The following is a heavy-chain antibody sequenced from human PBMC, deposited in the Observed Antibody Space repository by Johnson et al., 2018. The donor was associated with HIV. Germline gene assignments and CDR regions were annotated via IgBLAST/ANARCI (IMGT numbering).Heavy chain of an antibody. Sequence: QVQLVESGGGVVQPGRSLRLSCEASGFTFSTYGAHWVRQAPGKGLEWVAGIWYAGSNKYYADSVKGRVSISRDNSKNMLYLQMNSLRAEDTAVYYCAKCIWGSSLIDAFDIWGQGTMVTVSS. J-gene: IGHJ3*02. CDR2: IWYAGSNK. V-gene: IGHV3-33*06. D-gene: IGHD6-13*01. CDR1: GFTFSTYG. CDR3: AKCIWGSSLIDAFDI.